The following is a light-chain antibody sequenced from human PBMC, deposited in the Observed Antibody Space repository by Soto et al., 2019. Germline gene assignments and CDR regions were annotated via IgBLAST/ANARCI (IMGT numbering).Light chain of an antibody. V-gene: IGKV1-5*03. CDR1: QGISSC. Sequence: DIQMTQSPSTLSASVGDRVTITCRASQGISSCLAWYQQRPGKAPKLLIYKASSLESGVPLRFSGSGSGTEFTLTISGLQPDDFATYYCQQYNTYSWTFGQGTKVEIK. J-gene: IGKJ1*01. CDR2: KAS. CDR3: QQYNTYSWT.